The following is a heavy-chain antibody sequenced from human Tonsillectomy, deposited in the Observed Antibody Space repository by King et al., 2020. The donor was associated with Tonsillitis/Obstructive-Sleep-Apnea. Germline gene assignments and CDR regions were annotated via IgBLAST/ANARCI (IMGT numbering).Heavy chain of an antibody. CDR3: TRAGYCSSTSCHPGYY. CDR1: GGSVSSGSYY. J-gene: IGHJ4*02. Sequence: LQLQESGPGLVKPSETLSLTCTVSGGSVSSGSYYWSWIRQPPGKGLEWIGYIYYSGSTNYNPSLKSRVTISVDTSKNQFSLKLSSVSAADTAVYYCTRAGYCSSTSCHPGYYWGQGTLVTVSS. CDR2: IYYSGST. V-gene: IGHV4-61*01. D-gene: IGHD2-2*01.